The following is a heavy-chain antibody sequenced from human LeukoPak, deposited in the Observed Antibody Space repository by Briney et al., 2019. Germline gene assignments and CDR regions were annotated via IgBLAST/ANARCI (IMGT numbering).Heavy chain of an antibody. CDR1: GFTFSSSS. V-gene: IGHV3-23*01. CDR3: ARGYSGSV. J-gene: IGHJ3*01. Sequence: PGGSLRLSCAASGFTFSSSSMSWVRQAPGKGLEWVSALTGSGGSTYYADSVKGRFTISRDNSKKTLFLQMNSLRAEDTAVYYCARGYSGSVWGQGTMVTVSS. CDR2: LTGSGGST. D-gene: IGHD6-6*01.